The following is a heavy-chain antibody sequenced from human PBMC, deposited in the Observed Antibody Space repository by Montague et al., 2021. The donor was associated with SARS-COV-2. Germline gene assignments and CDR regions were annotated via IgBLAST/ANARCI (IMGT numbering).Heavy chain of an antibody. CDR1: FFPFLRSS. V-gene: IGHV3-33*01. CDR2: IWYDGSNK. D-gene: IGHD2-2*01. Sequence: LSFSSSFFPFLRSSMPWVRQAPGKGLEWVAVIWYDGSNKYYADSVKGRFTISRDNSKNTLYLQMNSLRAQDTAVYYCASSSSTTQPPYYWGQGTLVTVSS. J-gene: IGHJ4*02. CDR3: ASSSSTTQPPYY.